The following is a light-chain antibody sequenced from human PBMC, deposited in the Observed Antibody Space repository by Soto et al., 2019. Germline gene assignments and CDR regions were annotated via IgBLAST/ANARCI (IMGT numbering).Light chain of an antibody. V-gene: IGKV1-17*01. Sequence: DIQMTQSPSSLSASVGGRVTITCRASQAIKTDLAWYQHKPGKAPKRLIYAASSLQGGVPSRFSGSGSGTEFTLTISSLQPEDFATYFCLQHNNYPWTFGQGSKVELK. J-gene: IGKJ1*01. CDR1: QAIKTD. CDR2: AAS. CDR3: LQHNNYPWT.